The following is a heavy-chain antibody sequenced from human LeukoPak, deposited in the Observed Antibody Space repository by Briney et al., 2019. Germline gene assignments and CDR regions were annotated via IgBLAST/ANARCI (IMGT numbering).Heavy chain of an antibody. Sequence: GGSLRLSCAASGFTFSSYAMHWVRQAPGKGLEWVAVISYDGSNKYYADSVKGRFTISRDNSKNTLYLQMNSLRAEDTAVYYCARDHPHSSSWFRFFEYWGQGALVTVSS. J-gene: IGHJ4*02. CDR1: GFTFSSYA. D-gene: IGHD6-13*01. V-gene: IGHV3-30*04. CDR2: ISYDGSNK. CDR3: ARDHPHSSSWFRFFEY.